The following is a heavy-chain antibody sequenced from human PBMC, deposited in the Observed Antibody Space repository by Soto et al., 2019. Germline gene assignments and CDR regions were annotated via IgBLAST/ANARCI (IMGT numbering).Heavy chain of an antibody. Sequence: QITLKESGPTLVKPTQTLTLTCTFSGFSLSTSGVGVGWFRQPPGKALEWLAVIYWDDDMRYNPSLRNRLTFTKDTSKNQVVLTMTNVDPVDTATYYCAHTPRGAFDYWGQGTLVTVSS. V-gene: IGHV2-5*02. CDR2: IYWDDDM. J-gene: IGHJ4*02. D-gene: IGHD3-16*01. CDR1: GFSLSTSGVG. CDR3: AHTPRGAFDY.